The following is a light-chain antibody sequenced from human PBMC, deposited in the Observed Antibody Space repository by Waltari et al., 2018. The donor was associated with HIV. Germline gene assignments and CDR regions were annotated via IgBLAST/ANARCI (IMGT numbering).Light chain of an antibody. CDR3: QQRSNWRRSGLT. V-gene: IGKV3-11*01. Sequence: EVVLPQSPATQSLSQGERATLSCRASQSVSDYLAWYQQKPGQAPMLLIYDASNRATGIPARFSGSGSGTAFTLTISSLEPEDFAVYYCQQRSNWRRSGLTFGGGTKVEIK. J-gene: IGKJ4*01. CDR2: DAS. CDR1: QSVSDY.